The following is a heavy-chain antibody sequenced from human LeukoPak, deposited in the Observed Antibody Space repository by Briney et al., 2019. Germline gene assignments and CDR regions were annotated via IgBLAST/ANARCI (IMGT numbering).Heavy chain of an antibody. CDR3: ARFQGYGSGSN. J-gene: IGHJ4*02. V-gene: IGHV3-74*01. Sequence: PGGSLRLSCAASGFTFSSYWMHWVRQAPGKGLVWVSRINSDASSTAYADSVKGRFTISRDNAKSTLCLQMNSLRAEDTAVYYCARFQGYGSGSNWGQGTLVTVSS. D-gene: IGHD3-10*01. CDR1: GFTFSSYW. CDR2: INSDASST.